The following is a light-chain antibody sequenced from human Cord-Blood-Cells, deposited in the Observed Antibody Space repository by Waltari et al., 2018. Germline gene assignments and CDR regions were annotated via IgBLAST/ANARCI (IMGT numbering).Light chain of an antibody. CDR1: QSISSY. CDR3: QQSYSTPYS. CDR2: AAS. V-gene: IGKV1-39*01. J-gene: IGKJ2*03. Sequence: DIQMTQSPSSLSASVGDRVTITCRASQSISSYLNGYQQKPGKAPKRLIYAASSLQSGVQSRFSGSGSGTDFTLTISSLQPEDFATYYCQQSYSTPYSFGQWTKLEIK.